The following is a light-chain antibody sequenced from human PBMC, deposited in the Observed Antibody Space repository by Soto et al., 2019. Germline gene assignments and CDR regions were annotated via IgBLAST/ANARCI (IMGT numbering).Light chain of an antibody. J-gene: IGKJ1*01. V-gene: IGKV1-5*03. CDR3: LQYQSYWT. Sequence: DIQMTQSPSTLSASVEDRVSITCRASPSISRQLAWYQQKPGKAPNLLIYQASNLETGDPSRFTGSGSGTEFTLTISSLQPDDLATHYCLQYQSYWTFGQGTKV. CDR1: PSISRQ. CDR2: QAS.